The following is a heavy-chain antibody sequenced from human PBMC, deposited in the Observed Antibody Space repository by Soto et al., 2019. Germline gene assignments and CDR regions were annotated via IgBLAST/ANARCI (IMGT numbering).Heavy chain of an antibody. CDR1: GDTFNFYS. D-gene: IGHD3-10*01. CDR3: AGSYGSGYRAFDY. V-gene: IGHV1-69*02. J-gene: IGHJ4*02. Sequence: QVQLVQSGAEVKRPGSSVKVSCKASGDTFNFYSINWVRQAPGLGLEWMGRVNPIVSMSNYAQKFQGRVTMTADKSTSTAYMELSSLRSEATAIYYCAGSYGSGYRAFDYWGQGALVTVSS. CDR2: VNPIVSMS.